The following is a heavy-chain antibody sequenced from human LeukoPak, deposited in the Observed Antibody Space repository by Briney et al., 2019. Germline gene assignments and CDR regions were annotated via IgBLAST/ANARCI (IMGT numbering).Heavy chain of an antibody. CDR2: VSTYSGNT. V-gene: IGHV1-18*01. Sequence: ASVKVSCKASGYTFTSSGISWVRRAHGQGLEWMGWVSTYSGNTNYAQKFQGRVTMTRDTSTNTAYMELKNLRPDDTAIYYCATVLGYCSFGFGLGNCNRKWFDPWGQGTLVSVSS. J-gene: IGHJ5*02. D-gene: IGHD2-2*03. CDR3: ATVLGYCSFGFGLGNCNRKWFDP. CDR1: GYTFTSSG.